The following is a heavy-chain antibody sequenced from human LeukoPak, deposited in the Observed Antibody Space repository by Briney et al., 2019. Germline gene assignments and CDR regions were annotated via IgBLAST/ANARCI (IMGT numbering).Heavy chain of an antibody. V-gene: IGHV4-39*01. Sequence: SETLSLTCTVSGGSISSSSYYWGWIRQPPGKGLEWIGSIYYSGSTYYNPSLKSRVTISVGTSKNQFSLKLSSVTAADTAVYYCARLNSRGYDYYFDYWGQGTLVTVSS. CDR1: GGSISSSSYY. CDR3: ARLNSRGYDYYFDY. D-gene: IGHD5-12*01. CDR2: IYYSGST. J-gene: IGHJ4*02.